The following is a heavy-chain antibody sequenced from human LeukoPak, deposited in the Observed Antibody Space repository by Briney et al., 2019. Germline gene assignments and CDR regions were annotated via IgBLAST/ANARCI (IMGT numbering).Heavy chain of an antibody. CDR2: ISGSGGST. J-gene: IGHJ4*02. CDR1: GFTFSSYA. CDR3: AKGLEQWLVRSFDY. D-gene: IGHD6-19*01. Sequence: GGSLRLSCAASGFTFSSYAMSWVRQAPGKGLEWVPTISGSGGSTYYADSVKGRFTISRDNSKNTLYLQMNSLRAEDTALYYCAKGLEQWLVRSFDYWGQGALVTVSS. V-gene: IGHV3-23*01.